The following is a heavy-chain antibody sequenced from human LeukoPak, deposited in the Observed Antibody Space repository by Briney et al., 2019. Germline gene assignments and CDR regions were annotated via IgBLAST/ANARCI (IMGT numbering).Heavy chain of an antibody. D-gene: IGHD3-10*01. CDR2: ISSSSSYM. J-gene: IGHJ5*02. CDR3: ARRNLRSGSSPGFDP. Sequence: GGSLRLSCAASGCTFSDYSMNWVRQAPGEGLDWVSSISSSSSYMYYADSVKGRFTISRDNAKNSLYLQMNSLRAEDTAVYYCARRNLRSGSSPGFDPWGQGTLVTVSS. V-gene: IGHV3-21*01. CDR1: GCTFSDYS.